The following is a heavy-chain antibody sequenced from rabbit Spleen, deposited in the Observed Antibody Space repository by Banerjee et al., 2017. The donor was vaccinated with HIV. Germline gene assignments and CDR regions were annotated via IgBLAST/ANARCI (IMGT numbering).Heavy chain of an antibody. J-gene: IGHJ3*01. CDR2: INIVTGKS. Sequence: QEQLEESGRGLVRPEGSLTLTCKASGFSFNDKDVMCWVRQAPGKGLEWIACINIVTGKSVYASWAKGRFTMSRTSSTTVTLQMTSLTAADTATYFCARDLAGYVGFGYISYLDLWGQGTLVTVS. CDR3: ARDLAGYVGFGYISYLDL. D-gene: IGHD4-2*01. V-gene: IGHV1S45*01. CDR1: GFSFNDKDV.